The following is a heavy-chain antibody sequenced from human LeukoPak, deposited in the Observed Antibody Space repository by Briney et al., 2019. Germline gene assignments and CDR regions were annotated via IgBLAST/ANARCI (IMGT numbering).Heavy chain of an antibody. CDR1: GGSVSSGSYY. V-gene: IGHV4-61*01. D-gene: IGHD3-22*01. CDR2: IYYSGST. Sequence: SETLSLTCTVSGGSVSSGSYYWSWIRQPPGKGLEWIGYIYYSGSTNYNPSLKSRVTISVDTSKNQFSLKLSSVTAADTAVYYCARGPYYYDSSGYYLFDYWGQGTLVTVSS. CDR3: ARGPYYYDSSGYYLFDY. J-gene: IGHJ4*02.